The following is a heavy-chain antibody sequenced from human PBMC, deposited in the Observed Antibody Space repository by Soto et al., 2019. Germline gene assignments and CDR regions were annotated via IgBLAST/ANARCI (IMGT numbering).Heavy chain of an antibody. J-gene: IGHJ4*02. CDR3: AKGVPVYYYDSSGYYPFDY. CDR2: ISGSGGST. Sequence: VQLVESGGGVVQPGRSLRLSCAASGFIFSSYAMSWVRQAPGKGLEWVSAISGSGGSTYYADSVKGRFTISRDNSKNALYLQMNRLRAEDTAVYYCAKGVPVYYYDSSGYYPFDYWGQGTLVTVSS. CDR1: GFIFSSYA. D-gene: IGHD3-22*01. V-gene: IGHV3-23*04.